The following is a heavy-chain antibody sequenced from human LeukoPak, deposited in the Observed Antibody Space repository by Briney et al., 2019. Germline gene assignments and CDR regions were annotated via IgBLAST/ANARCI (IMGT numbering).Heavy chain of an antibody. CDR1: ALTFSSYA. V-gene: IGHV3-23*01. Sequence: PGGSLRLSCAVSALTFSSYAMSCVSHVQGELIEWDSVLSGSGGIRYYADSMKGRFTISRNNSKNPLYLQMNSLRAEDTAVYYCAKRIAAAGIGYYFDYWGQGTLVTVSS. CDR2: LSGSGGIR. CDR3: AKRIAAAGIGYYFDY. D-gene: IGHD6-13*01. J-gene: IGHJ4*02.